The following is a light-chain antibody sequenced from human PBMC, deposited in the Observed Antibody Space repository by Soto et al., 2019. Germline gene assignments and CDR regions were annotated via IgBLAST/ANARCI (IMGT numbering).Light chain of an antibody. CDR3: QQYNYFWA. J-gene: IGKJ1*01. CDR2: DAS. Sequence: DILMTQSPSTLSASVGDRVTITCRASQDISTRLAWYQQKPGKAPKLLIYDASNLESGVPSRFSGGGSGTEFSLTISSLQPDDFATYYCQQYNYFWAFGQGTKVDIK. CDR1: QDISTR. V-gene: IGKV1-5*01.